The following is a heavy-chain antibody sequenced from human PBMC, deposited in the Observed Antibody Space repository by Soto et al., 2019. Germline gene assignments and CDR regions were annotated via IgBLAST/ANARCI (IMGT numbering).Heavy chain of an antibody. CDR2: IRSRPHNYAT. J-gene: IGHJ4*02. V-gene: IGHV3-73*01. CDR3: TTDRDY. Sequence: VRLSCATSGLNFSSSAMHWARQASGKGLEWVGRIRSRPHNYATTYAASVEGRFTISRDDSKNTVYLQMNGLKTDDTAMYYCTTDRDYWGRGTLVTGSS. CDR1: GLNFSSSA.